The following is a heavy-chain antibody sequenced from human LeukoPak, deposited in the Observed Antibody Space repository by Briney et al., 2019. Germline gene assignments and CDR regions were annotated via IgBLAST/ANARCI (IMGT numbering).Heavy chain of an antibody. Sequence: PSETLSLTCAVYGGSFSGYYWSWIRQPPGKGLEWIGEINHSGSTNYNPSLKSRVTISLDTSKNQFSLKLSPVTAADTAVYYCARGYCSGGSCPPDYYYYYYMDVWGKGTTVTISS. D-gene: IGHD2-15*01. V-gene: IGHV4-34*01. CDR3: ARGYCSGGSCPPDYYYYYYMDV. CDR1: GGSFSGYY. J-gene: IGHJ6*03. CDR2: INHSGST.